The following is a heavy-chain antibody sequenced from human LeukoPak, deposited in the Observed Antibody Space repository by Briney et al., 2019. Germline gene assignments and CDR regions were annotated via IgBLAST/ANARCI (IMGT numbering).Heavy chain of an antibody. V-gene: IGHV4-4*07. D-gene: IGHD5-12*01. J-gene: IGHJ4*02. CDR2: VYSSGSN. Sequence: SETLSLTCTVSGGSISGYFWSWIRQPAGKGLEWIGRVYSSGSNNYNPSLKSRVTMSLDTSKNHLSLNLSSVTAADTAVYYCAREPTSGREPTSGRPLDYWGQGTLVTVSS. CDR3: AREPTSGREPTSGRPLDY. CDR1: GGSISGYF.